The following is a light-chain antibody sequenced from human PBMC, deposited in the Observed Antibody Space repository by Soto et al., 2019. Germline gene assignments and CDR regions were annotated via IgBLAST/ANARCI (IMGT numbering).Light chain of an antibody. CDR2: DAS. Sequence: IHMTQSPSTLSASVLDIVTITCRASQSISSWLAWYQQKPGKAPKLLIYDASSLERGVPSRFSGSGSGTEFTLTISSLQPDDFATYYCQQKGTFGQGTKVDIK. J-gene: IGKJ1*01. CDR3: QQKGT. CDR1: QSISSW. V-gene: IGKV1-5*01.